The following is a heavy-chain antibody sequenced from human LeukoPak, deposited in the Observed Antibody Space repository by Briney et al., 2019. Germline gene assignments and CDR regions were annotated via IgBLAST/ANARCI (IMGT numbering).Heavy chain of an antibody. J-gene: IGHJ3*02. CDR2: IYHSGST. CDR3: ARDYYDRNDAFDI. CDR1: GYSISSGYY. Sequence: SETLSLNCAVSGYSISSGYYWGWIRQPPGKGLEWIGSIYHSGSTYYNPSLKSRVTISVDTSKNQFSLKLSSVTAADTAVYYCARDYYDRNDAFDIWGQGTMVTVSS. D-gene: IGHD3-22*01. V-gene: IGHV4-38-2*02.